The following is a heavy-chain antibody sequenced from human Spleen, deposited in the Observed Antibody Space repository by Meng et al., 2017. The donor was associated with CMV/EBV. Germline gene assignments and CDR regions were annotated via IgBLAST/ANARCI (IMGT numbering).Heavy chain of an antibody. D-gene: IGHD3-10*01. Sequence: GYYWSWIRQHPGKGLECIGYIYYSGSTYYKPSVKGRVTTSVDTSKNQFFLNLDSVTAADTAVYYCARVTNYYGPGSYNNWFDPWGQGTLVTVSS. J-gene: IGHJ5*02. V-gene: IGHV4-31*02. CDR3: ARVTNYYGPGSYNNWFDP. CDR2: IYYSGST. CDR1: GYY.